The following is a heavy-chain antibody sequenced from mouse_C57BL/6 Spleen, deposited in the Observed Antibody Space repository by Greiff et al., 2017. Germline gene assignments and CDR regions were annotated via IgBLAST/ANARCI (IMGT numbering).Heavy chain of an antibody. J-gene: IGHJ4*01. CDR2: IYPGDGDT. D-gene: IGHD1-1*01. Sequence: QVQLQQSGPELVKPGASVKISCKASGYAFSSSWMNWVKQRPGKGLEWIGRIYPGDGDTNYNGKFKGKATLTADKSSSTAYMQLSSLTSEDSAVYFCARPFITTVVATSYYAMDYWGQGTSVTVSS. CDR1: GYAFSSSW. CDR3: ARPFITTVVATSYYAMDY. V-gene: IGHV1-82*01.